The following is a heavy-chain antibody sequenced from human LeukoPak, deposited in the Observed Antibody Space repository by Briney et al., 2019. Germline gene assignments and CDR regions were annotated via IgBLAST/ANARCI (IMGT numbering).Heavy chain of an antibody. Sequence: PGGSLRLSCAASGFTFDDYAMHWVRQAPGKGLEWVSGISWNGGSIGYADSVKGRFTISRDNAKNSLYLQMNSLRAEDTALYYCAKGLGYCSSTSCWSTFDYGGQGTLVTVSS. D-gene: IGHD2-2*01. CDR3: AKGLGYCSSTSCWSTFDY. J-gene: IGHJ4*02. CDR2: ISWNGGSI. CDR1: GFTFDDYA. V-gene: IGHV3-9*01.